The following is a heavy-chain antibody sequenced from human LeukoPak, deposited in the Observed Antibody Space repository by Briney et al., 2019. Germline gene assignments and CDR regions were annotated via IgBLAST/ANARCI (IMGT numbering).Heavy chain of an antibody. CDR3: ARGRYYYDSSGYSLGY. D-gene: IGHD3-22*01. J-gene: IGHJ4*02. CDR1: GGSISSYY. V-gene: IGHV4-4*07. CDR2: IYTSGST. Sequence: PSETLSLTCTVSGGSISSYYWSWIRQPAGKGLVWIGRIYTSGSTNYNPSLKSRVTMSVDTSKNQFSLKLSSVTAADTAVYYCARGRYYYDSSGYSLGYWGQETLVTVSS.